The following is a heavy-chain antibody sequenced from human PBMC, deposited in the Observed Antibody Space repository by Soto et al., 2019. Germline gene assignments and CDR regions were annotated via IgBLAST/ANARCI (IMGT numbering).Heavy chain of an antibody. D-gene: IGHD4-17*01. CDR3: ARQEHDYGDYDGGAFDI. Sequence: PSETLSLTFTVAGGSISSCSFYWGWIRQPPGKGLECIGSIYYSGSTYYNPSLKSRVTISVDTSKNQFSLKLSSVTAADTAVYYCARQEHDYGDYDGGAFDIWGQGTMVTVSS. V-gene: IGHV4-39*01. CDR2: IYYSGST. CDR1: GGSISSCSFY. J-gene: IGHJ3*02.